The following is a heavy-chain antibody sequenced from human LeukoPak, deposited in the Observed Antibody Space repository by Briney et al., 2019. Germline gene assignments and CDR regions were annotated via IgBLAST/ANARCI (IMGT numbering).Heavy chain of an antibody. CDR2: ISYDGSNK. CDR1: GFTFGDYS. J-gene: IGHJ5*02. Sequence: GRSLRLSCAGSGFTFGDYSMHWVRQAPGKGLEWVAVISYDGSNKYYADSVKGRFTISRDNSKNTLYLQMNSLRAEDTAMYYCARDRGIATYNWFDPWGQGTLVTVSS. D-gene: IGHD6-13*01. CDR3: ARDRGIATYNWFDP. V-gene: IGHV3-30-3*01.